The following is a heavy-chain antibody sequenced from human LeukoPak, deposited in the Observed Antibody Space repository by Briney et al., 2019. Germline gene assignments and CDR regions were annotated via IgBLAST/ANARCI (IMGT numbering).Heavy chain of an antibody. CDR2: ISSTGVYM. V-gene: IGHV3-21*01. CDR1: GITFTIYN. Sequence: RAGGSLRLSCAASGITFTIYNMYWVRQAPGQGLEWVSSISSTGVYMFYADSVKGQFTISRDNSNNTLYLQMNSLRAEDTAVYYCAKDKGNFGDYYYFGHWGQGTLVTVSS. J-gene: IGHJ4*02. CDR3: AKDKGNFGDYYYFGH. D-gene: IGHD4-17*01.